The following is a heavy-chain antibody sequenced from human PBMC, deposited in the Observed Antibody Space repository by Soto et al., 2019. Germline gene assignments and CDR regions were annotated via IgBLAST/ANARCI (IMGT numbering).Heavy chain of an antibody. CDR1: GGTFSSYA. Sequence: ASVKVSCKASGGTFSSYAINWVRQATGQGLEWMGWMNPNSGNTGYAQKFQGRVTMTRNTSISTAYMELSSLRSEDTAVYYCARDYGVPGENYYYYGMDVWGQGTPVTVSS. V-gene: IGHV1-8*02. J-gene: IGHJ6*02. CDR2: MNPNSGNT. CDR3: ARDYGVPGENYYYYGMDV. D-gene: IGHD4-17*01.